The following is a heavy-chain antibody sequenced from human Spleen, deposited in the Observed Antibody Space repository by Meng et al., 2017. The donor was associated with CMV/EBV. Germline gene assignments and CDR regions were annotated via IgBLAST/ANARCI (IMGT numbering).Heavy chain of an antibody. J-gene: IGHJ1*01. D-gene: IGHD3-22*01. CDR1: GGSFSGYY. Sequence: SETLSLTCAVYGGSFSGYYWSWIRQPPGKGLEWIGEINHSGSTNYNPSLKSRVTISVDTSKNQFSLKLSSVTAADTAVYYCARAYYYDSFFQHWGQGTLVTVSS. CDR3: ARAYYYDSFFQH. CDR2: INHSGST. V-gene: IGHV4-34*01.